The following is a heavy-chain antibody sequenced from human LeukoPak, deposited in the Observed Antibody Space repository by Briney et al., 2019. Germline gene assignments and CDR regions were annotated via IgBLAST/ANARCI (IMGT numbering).Heavy chain of an antibody. Sequence: GQSLNISCQGSGYSFTCDGIAWVRYMSRQGLDRIGISYPGDSDTRYSPSFQGHVTISADKSISTAYLQWSSLKASDTDIYYCARIQGYCSSTNCLVMDVWGQGTTVTVSS. D-gene: IGHD2-2*01. CDR3: ARIQGYCSSTNCLVMDV. CDR2: SYPGDSDT. V-gene: IGHV5-51*01. J-gene: IGHJ6*01. CDR1: GYSFTCDG.